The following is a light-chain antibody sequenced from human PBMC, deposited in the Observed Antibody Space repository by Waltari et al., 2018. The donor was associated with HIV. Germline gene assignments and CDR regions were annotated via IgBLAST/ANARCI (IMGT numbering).Light chain of an antibody. CDR1: SSDVGTYSL. CDR2: EGN. V-gene: IGLV2-23*01. Sequence: QSALTQPASVSGSPGQSITISCTGTSSDVGTYSLVSWYQHHPGKAPKLMIYEGNKRPSRVSNPFSGSKSGNTASLAISGLQAEDEADYYGSSYTSFSTVLFGGGTKLTVL. CDR3: SSYTSFSTVL. J-gene: IGLJ2*01.